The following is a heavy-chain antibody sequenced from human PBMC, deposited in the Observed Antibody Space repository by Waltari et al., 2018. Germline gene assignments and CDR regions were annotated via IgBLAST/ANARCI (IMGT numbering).Heavy chain of an antibody. CDR2: IRSKANNYAT. CDR1: GFTFSDFT. Sequence: EVHLVGSGGGLVQPGGSLKLSCAASGFTFSDFTMYWVRQASGKGLEWVGHIRSKANNYATGNAASVKGRFTVSRDDSKNTAYLQMNSLRTEDTAIYYCTNFMSGWGQGTTVTVSS. CDR3: TNFMSG. D-gene: IGHD3-10*01. J-gene: IGHJ6*02. V-gene: IGHV3-73*01.